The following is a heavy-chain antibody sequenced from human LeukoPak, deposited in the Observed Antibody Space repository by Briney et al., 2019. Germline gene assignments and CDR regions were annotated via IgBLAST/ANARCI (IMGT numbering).Heavy chain of an antibody. CDR3: ARGCGVDCYHYFDY. CDR2: ISAYDGNA. D-gene: IGHD2-21*02. J-gene: IGHJ4*02. Sequence: ASVKVSCKASGYTCSSYVISWVRQSPGQGLEWMGWISAYDGNANYAQKLQGRVTMTTDTSTSTAYMELRSLRSDDTAVYYCARGCGVDCYHYFDYWGQGTLVTVSS. CDR1: GYTCSSYV. V-gene: IGHV1-18*01.